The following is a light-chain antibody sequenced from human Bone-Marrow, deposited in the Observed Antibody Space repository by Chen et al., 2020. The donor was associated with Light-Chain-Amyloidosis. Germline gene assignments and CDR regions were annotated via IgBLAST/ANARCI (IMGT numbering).Light chain of an antibody. CDR2: GAS. V-gene: IGKV3-20*01. CDR1: QSVSSSY. CDR3: QQYGRSPWT. Sequence: EIVLTQSPGTLSLSPGERATLSCRASQSVSSSYLAWYQQKPGQAPRLLIYGASSRATGIPDRFSGSGCGTDFTLSISRREPEYFAVYYCQQYGRSPWTFGQGTKVEIK. J-gene: IGKJ1*01.